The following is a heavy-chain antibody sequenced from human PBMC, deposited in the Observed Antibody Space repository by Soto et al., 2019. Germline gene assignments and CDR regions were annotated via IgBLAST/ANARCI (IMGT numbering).Heavy chain of an antibody. J-gene: IGHJ4*02. CDR3: ARVRSPLCDFWSGYAFDY. V-gene: IGHV4-34*01. Sequence: QVQLQQWGAGLLKPSETLSLTCAVYGGSFSGYYWSWIRQPPGKGLEWIGEINHSGSTNYNPSLTSRVTISVDTSKTQFSLKLSSVTAAATAVYYCARVRSPLCDFWSGYAFDYWGQGTLVTVSS. D-gene: IGHD3-3*01. CDR2: INHSGST. CDR1: GGSFSGYY.